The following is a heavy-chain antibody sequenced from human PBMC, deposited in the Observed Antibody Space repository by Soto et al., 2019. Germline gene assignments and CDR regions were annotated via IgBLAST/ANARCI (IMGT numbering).Heavy chain of an antibody. Sequence: ASVKVSCKVSGYTLTELSMHWVRQAPGKGLEWMGGFDPEDGETIYAQKFQGRVTMTEDTSPDTAYMELSSLRSEDTAVYHCARVGYCSSTSCVLYLHDYFGMDVWVQVTTVT. J-gene: IGHJ6*02. CDR1: GYTLTELS. D-gene: IGHD2-2*01. V-gene: IGHV1-24*01. CDR3: ARVGYCSSTSCVLYLHDYFGMDV. CDR2: FDPEDGET.